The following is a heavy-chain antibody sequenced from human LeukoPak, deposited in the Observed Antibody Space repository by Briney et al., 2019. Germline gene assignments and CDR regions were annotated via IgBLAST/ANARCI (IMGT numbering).Heavy chain of an antibody. CDR2: ISWNSGSI. D-gene: IGHD3-10*01. J-gene: IGHJ3*02. V-gene: IGHV3-9*01. CDR3: ASPFGANAFDI. CDR1: GLTFDDYV. Sequence: PGGSLRLSCAASGLTFDDYVMHWVRQAPGKGLEWVSGISWNSGSIGYADSVKGRFTISRDNAKNSLYLQMNSLRAEDTAVYYCASPFGANAFDIWGQGTMVIVSS.